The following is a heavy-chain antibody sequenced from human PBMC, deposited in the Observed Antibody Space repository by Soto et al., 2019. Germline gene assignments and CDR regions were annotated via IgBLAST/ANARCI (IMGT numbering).Heavy chain of an antibody. CDR3: AKDRYSSSWYPLDY. Sequence: GGSLRLSCAASGFTFSSYGMHWVRQAPGKGLEWVAVISYDGSNKYYADSVKGRFTISRDNSKNTLYLQMNSLRAEDTAVYYCAKDRYSSSWYPLDYWGQGTLVTVSS. V-gene: IGHV3-30*18. CDR1: GFTFSSYG. CDR2: ISYDGSNK. D-gene: IGHD6-13*01. J-gene: IGHJ4*02.